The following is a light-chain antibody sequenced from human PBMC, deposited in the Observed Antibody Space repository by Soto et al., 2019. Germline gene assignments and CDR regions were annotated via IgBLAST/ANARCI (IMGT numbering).Light chain of an antibody. V-gene: IGLV2-8*01. Sequence: QSALTQPPSASGSPGQSVTISCTGTSSDVGGYNYVSWYQQHPGKAPKLMVYGVSKRPSGVPDRFSGSKSGNTASLTISGLQTEDEADYYCCSYAGSYTHVFGTGTKVTVL. CDR2: GVS. CDR3: CSYAGSYTHV. J-gene: IGLJ1*01. CDR1: SSDVGGYNY.